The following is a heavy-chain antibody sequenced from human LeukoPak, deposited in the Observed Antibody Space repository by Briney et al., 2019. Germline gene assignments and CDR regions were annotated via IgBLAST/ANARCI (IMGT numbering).Heavy chain of an antibody. V-gene: IGHV1-69*06. CDR2: IIPIFGTA. D-gene: IGHD3-9*01. J-gene: IGHJ3*02. CDR3: AITYCDILTRYYVYDASDI. CDR1: GSTFSSYA. Sequence: ASVKVSCKASGSTFSSYAISWVRQAPGQGPEWMGGIIPIFGTANYAQKFQGRVTITADKSTSTAYMELSSLRSEDTAVYYCAITYCDILTRYYVYDASDIWGKGTMVTSSS.